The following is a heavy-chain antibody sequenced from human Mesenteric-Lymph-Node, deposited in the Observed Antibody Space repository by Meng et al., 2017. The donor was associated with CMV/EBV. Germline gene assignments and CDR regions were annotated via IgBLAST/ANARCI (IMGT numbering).Heavy chain of an antibody. D-gene: IGHD6-13*01. CDR2: IYHSGST. V-gene: IGHV4-4*02. J-gene: IGHJ6*02. Sequence: SETLSLTCAVSGGSISSSNWWSWVRQPPGKGLEWIGEIYHSGSTNYNPSLKSRVTISVDKSKNQFSLKLSSVTAADTAVYYCARGLDYSSSWYGYYYYGMDVWGQGTTVTVSS. CDR3: ARGLDYSSSWYGYYYYGMDV. CDR1: GGSISSSNW.